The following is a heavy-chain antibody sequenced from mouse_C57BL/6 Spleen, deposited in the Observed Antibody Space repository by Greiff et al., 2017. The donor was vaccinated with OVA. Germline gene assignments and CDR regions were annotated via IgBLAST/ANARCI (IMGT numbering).Heavy chain of an antibody. J-gene: IGHJ3*01. V-gene: IGHV1-26*01. CDR2: INPNNGGT. CDR1: GYTFTDYY. CDR3: ARPYGYDGAWFAY. Sequence: EVQLQQSGPELVKPGASVKISCKASGYTFTDYYMNWVKQSHGKSLEWIGDINPNNGGTSYNQKFKGKATLTVDKSSSTAYMELRSLTSEDSAVYYCARPYGYDGAWFAYWGQGTLVTVSA. D-gene: IGHD2-2*01.